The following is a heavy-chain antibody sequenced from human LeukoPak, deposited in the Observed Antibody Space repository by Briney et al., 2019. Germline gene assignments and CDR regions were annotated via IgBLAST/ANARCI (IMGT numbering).Heavy chain of an antibody. CDR1: GFSVSDYY. CDR3: ARDDIPVI. CDR2: IYSDGRT. Sequence: QPGGSLRLSCAASGFSVSDYYMNWVRQAPGKGLGWVSFIYSDGRTYYADSVKGRFTISRDNSRNTLYLQMNSLRVEDTAVYYCARDDIPVIWGQGTLVTVSS. V-gene: IGHV3-53*01. D-gene: IGHD2-15*01. J-gene: IGHJ4*02.